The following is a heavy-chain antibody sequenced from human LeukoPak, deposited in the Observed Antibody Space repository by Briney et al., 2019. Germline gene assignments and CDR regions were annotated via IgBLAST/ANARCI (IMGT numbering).Heavy chain of an antibody. J-gene: IGHJ4*02. V-gene: IGHV3-23*01. CDR1: GFSLSGYW. D-gene: IGHD6-19*01. Sequence: PGGSLRLSCVASGFSLSGYWMYWVRQAPGKGLEWVSAISGSGGSTYYADSVKGRFTISRDNSKNTLYLQMNSLRAEDTAVYYCAKEGQWLTRPLDYWGQGTLVTVSS. CDR2: ISGSGGST. CDR3: AKEGQWLTRPLDY.